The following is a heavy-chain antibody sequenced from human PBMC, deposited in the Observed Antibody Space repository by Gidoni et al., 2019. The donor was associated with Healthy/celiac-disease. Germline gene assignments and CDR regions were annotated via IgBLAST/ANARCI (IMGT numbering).Heavy chain of an antibody. CDR2: IYPSGST. CDR1: VGSISSYY. J-gene: IGHJ4*02. CDR3: ARAPSIAALPALYYFDY. Sequence: QVQLQESGPGLVKPSETLSLTCTVSVGSISSYYWSWIRQPAGKGLELIGRIYPSGSTNYNPSLKSRVTMSVDTSKNQFSLKLSSVTAADTAVYYCARAPSIAALPALYYFDYWGQGTLVTVSS. V-gene: IGHV4-4*07. D-gene: IGHD6-6*01.